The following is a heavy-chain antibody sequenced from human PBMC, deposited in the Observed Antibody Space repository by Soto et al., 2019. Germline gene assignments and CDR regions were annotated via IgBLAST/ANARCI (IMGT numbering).Heavy chain of an antibody. J-gene: IGHJ6*02. CDR2: IYHSGST. CDR1: GGSISSSNW. D-gene: IGHD3-3*01. CDR3: ARKLRFLEWSLHVYYYYGMDV. V-gene: IGHV4-4*02. Sequence: PSETXSLTCAVSGGSISSSNWWSWVRQPPGKGLEWIGEIYHSGSTNYNPSLKSRVTISVDKSKNQFSLKLSSVTAADTAVYYCARKLRFLEWSLHVYYYYGMDVWGQGTTVTVSS.